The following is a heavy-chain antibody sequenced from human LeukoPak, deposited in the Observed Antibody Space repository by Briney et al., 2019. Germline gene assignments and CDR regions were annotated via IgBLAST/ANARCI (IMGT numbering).Heavy chain of an antibody. CDR2: IKQDGSEK. V-gene: IGHV3-7*01. Sequence: PEGSLRLSCAASGFTISNYWMSWVRQAPGKGLEWVANIKQDGSEKYYVDSVKGRFTISRDNARNSLYLQMNSLRAEDTAVYYCARDRFGELDYWGQGTLVTVSS. D-gene: IGHD3-16*01. CDR3: ARDRFGELDY. CDR1: GFTISNYW. J-gene: IGHJ4*02.